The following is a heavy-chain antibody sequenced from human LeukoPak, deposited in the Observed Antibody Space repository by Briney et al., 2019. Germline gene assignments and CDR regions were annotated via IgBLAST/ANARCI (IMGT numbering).Heavy chain of an antibody. D-gene: IGHD3-22*01. Sequence: ASVKVSCKVSGYSVNELSVHWVRQAPGLGLEWMGGFNREDDAPVYAQQFQGRVTMTEDTSTDTAYMELSSLRSEDTALYYYATLDSYYDTSGRPLLPDWGQGTLVTVSS. V-gene: IGHV1-24*01. CDR3: ATLDSYYDTSGRPLLPD. CDR1: GYSVNELS. CDR2: FNREDDAP. J-gene: IGHJ4*02.